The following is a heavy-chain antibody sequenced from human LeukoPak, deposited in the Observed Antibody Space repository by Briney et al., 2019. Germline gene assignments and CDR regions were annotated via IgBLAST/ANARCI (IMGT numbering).Heavy chain of an antibody. CDR2: ISNNGGHT. J-gene: IGHJ4*02. Sequence: SGGSLGLSCAASGFTFSDHYMDWVRQAPGKRLEFVSTISNNGGHTYYADSVKGRFTISRDNSKNTLYLQMDSLRDDDMAVYFCARDGGGSPDYWGQGTLVTVSS. D-gene: IGHD1-26*01. V-gene: IGHV3-64*02. CDR3: ARDGGGSPDY. CDR1: GFTFSDHY.